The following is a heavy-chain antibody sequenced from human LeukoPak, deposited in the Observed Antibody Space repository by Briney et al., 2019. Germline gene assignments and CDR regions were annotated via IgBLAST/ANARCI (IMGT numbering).Heavy chain of an antibody. D-gene: IGHD3-9*01. J-gene: IGHJ6*02. CDR3: ARDNQYYDILTGYYAQYYYYGMDV. CDR1: GFTFSSYS. V-gene: IGHV3-48*02. Sequence: PGGSLRLSCAAAGFTFSSYSMNWVRQAPGKGLEWVSYISSSSSTIYYADSVKGRFTISRDNAKNSLYLQMNSLRDEDTAVYYCARDNQYYDILTGYYAQYYYYGMDVWGQGTTVTVSS. CDR2: ISSSSSTI.